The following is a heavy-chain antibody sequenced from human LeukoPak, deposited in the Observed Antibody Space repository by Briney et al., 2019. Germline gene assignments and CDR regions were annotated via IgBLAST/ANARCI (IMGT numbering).Heavy chain of an antibody. CDR1: GFTFDDYG. V-gene: IGHV3-20*04. CDR2: INWNGGST. CDR3: ARVYGSSAVGDYFDY. D-gene: IGHD6-6*01. J-gene: IGHJ4*02. Sequence: GGSLRLSCAASGFTFDDYGMSWVRQAPGKGLEWVSGINWNGGSTGYADSVKGRFTISRDNAKNSLYLQMNSLRAEDTALYYCARVYGSSAVGDYFDYWGQGTLVTVSS.